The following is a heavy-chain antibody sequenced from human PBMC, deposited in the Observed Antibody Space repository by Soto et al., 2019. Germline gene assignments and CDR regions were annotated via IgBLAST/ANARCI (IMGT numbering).Heavy chain of an antibody. D-gene: IGHD6-13*01. CDR2: IIPIFGTA. V-gene: IGHV1-69*06. Sequence: GASVKVSCKASGGTFSSYAISWVRQAPGQGLEWMGGIIPIFGTANYAQKFQGRVTITADKSTSTAYMELSSLRSEDTAVYYCARVLWSSSSWYEDYYYGMDVWGQGTTVTV. CDR3: ARVLWSSSSWYEDYYYGMDV. J-gene: IGHJ6*02. CDR1: GGTFSSYA.